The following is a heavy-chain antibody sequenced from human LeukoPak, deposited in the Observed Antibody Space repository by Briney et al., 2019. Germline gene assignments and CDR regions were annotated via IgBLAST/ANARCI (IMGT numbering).Heavy chain of an antibody. CDR2: INTYGTST. CDR1: GFTFSSYW. V-gene: IGHV3-74*03. Sequence: GGSLRLSCAASGFTFSSYWMHWVRQVPGKGLVWVARINTYGTSTTYGDSVEGRFTISRDNAKNTLDLEMNSLRDDDTAVYYCARGSATVTTKDWFDPWGQGTQVTVSP. CDR3: ARGSATVTTKDWFDP. J-gene: IGHJ5*02. D-gene: IGHD4-17*01.